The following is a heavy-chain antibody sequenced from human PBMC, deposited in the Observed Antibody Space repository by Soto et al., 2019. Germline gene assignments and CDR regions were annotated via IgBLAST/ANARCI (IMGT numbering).Heavy chain of an antibody. D-gene: IGHD2-2*02. CDR1: GYTFSTYT. V-gene: IGHV1-3*01. J-gene: IGHJ4*02. CDR2: INAGNGNT. CDR3: ARDKGYCSGATCYNPLFDY. Sequence: GASLKVSCKASGYTFSTYTMHWVRQAPGQRPEWMGWINAGNGNTQYSRNFQGRVTITTDTSASTAYMELSSLRSEDTAVYYCARDKGYCSGATCYNPLFDYWGQGTQVTVSS.